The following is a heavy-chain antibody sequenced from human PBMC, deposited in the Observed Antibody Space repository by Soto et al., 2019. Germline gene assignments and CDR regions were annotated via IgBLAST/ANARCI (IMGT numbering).Heavy chain of an antibody. CDR1: VFTFSNYW. Sequence: GGSLRLSCAASVFTFSNYWMSWVRQAPGKGLQWVVNIKQDGSEKYYMDSVRGRFTVSRDNAKNSLYLQMNSLRAEDTAVYFCARVAYTYGWIYDYWGQGSLVTVSS. CDR3: ARVAYTYGWIYDY. V-gene: IGHV3-7*01. CDR2: IKQDGSEK. J-gene: IGHJ4*01. D-gene: IGHD2-2*02.